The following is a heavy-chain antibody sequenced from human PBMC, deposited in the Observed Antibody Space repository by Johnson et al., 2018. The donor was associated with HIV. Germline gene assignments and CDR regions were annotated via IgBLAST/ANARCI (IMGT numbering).Heavy chain of an antibody. CDR1: GFTFSNYP. D-gene: IGHD7-27*01. CDR2: ISSNGGST. CDR3: ARGMLTGDVGAYEV. V-gene: IGHV3-64*01. Sequence: VQLVESGGGLVQSGGSQRLSCAASGFTFSNYPMHWVRQAPGKGLEYVSGISSNGGSTNYANSVKGRFTISRDNSKNTLDLQMGSLRAEDTAGYYCARGMLTGDVGAYEVWCQGTMVTVSS. J-gene: IGHJ3*01.